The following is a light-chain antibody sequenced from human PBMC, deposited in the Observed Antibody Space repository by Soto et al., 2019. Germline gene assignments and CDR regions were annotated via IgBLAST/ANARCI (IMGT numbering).Light chain of an antibody. CDR1: TSDFGNYNL. CDR2: EGS. J-gene: IGLJ3*02. Sequence: QSALTQPASVSGSPGQSVTISCAGTTSDFGNYNLVSWYQHYPGQAPQLILYEGSKRPSGVSDRFSGSKFANTASLTISGLRAEDEAEYYCCSYAGSTTFVFGGGTKLTVL. V-gene: IGLV2-23*03. CDR3: CSYAGSTTFV.